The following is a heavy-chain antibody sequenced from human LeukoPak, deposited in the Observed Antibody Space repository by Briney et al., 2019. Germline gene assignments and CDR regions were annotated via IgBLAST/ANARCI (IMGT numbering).Heavy chain of an antibody. V-gene: IGHV3-23*01. D-gene: IGHD6-13*01. Sequence: PGGSLRLSCAAFGFTFSSYAMSWVRQAPGKGLEWVSAISGSGGTTYYADSVKGRFTISRDNSKNTLYLQMNSLRAEDSAVYYCAKGRGSSSWYPFDYWGQGTLVTVSS. CDR1: GFTFSSYA. CDR3: AKGRGSSSWYPFDY. CDR2: ISGSGGTT. J-gene: IGHJ4*02.